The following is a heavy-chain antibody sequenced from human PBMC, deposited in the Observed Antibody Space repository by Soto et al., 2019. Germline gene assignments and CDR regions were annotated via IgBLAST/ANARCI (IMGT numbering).Heavy chain of an antibody. CDR3: ATFGIYYEA. CDR2: ISTSGSPA. J-gene: IGHJ5*02. CDR1: GFAFSHNY. D-gene: IGHD1-26*01. Sequence: QVHLVESGGGLVKPGGSLRLSCTVSGFAFSHNYLTWIRQAPGKGLEWLSYISTSGSPAYYADSVNGRFTISMDNAKNSLYLQLDSLRAEDTGVYYCATFGIYYEALGQGTLLTLSS. V-gene: IGHV3-11*01.